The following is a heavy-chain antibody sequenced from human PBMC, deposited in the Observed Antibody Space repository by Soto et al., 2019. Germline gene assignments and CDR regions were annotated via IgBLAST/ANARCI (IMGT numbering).Heavy chain of an antibody. CDR2: IKDDGSEN. Sequence: GGSLRLSCEASGFTFGYYWMTWVRQAPRKGLEWVASIKDDGSENYYVDSVKGRFTLSRDNAKNSLYLQMNSLRAEDTAVYYCARVNDYVWGSFLYYYMDAWGKGTTVTVSS. D-gene: IGHD3-16*01. CDR1: GFTFGYYW. V-gene: IGHV3-7*01. J-gene: IGHJ6*03. CDR3: ARVNDYVWGSFLYYYMDA.